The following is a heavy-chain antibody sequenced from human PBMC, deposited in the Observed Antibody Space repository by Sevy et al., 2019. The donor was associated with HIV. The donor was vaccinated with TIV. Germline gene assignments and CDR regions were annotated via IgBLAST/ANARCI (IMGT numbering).Heavy chain of an antibody. J-gene: IGHJ5*02. CDR2: ISYDGSNK. D-gene: IGHD3-9*01. V-gene: IGHV3-30-3*01. CDR3: ARDLNILTGYYNGGLDP. CDR1: GFTFSSYA. Sequence: GGSLRLSCAASGFTFSSYAMSWVRQAPGKGLEWVAVISYDGSNKYYADSVKGRFTISRDNSKNTLYLQMNSLRAEDTAVYYCARDLNILTGYYNGGLDPWGQGTLVTVSS.